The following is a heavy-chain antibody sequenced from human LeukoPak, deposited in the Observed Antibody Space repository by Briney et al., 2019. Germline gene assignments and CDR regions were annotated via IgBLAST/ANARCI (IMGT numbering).Heavy chain of an antibody. Sequence: TGGSLRPSCAASGFTFSSYGMHWVRQAPGKGLEWVAFIRYDGSNKYYADSVKGRFTISRDNSKNTLYLQMNSLRAEDTAVYYCAKERVVVVPAAILLDYWGQGTLVTVSS. V-gene: IGHV3-30*02. CDR1: GFTFSSYG. CDR3: AKERVVVVPAAILLDY. CDR2: IRYDGSNK. J-gene: IGHJ4*02. D-gene: IGHD2-2*01.